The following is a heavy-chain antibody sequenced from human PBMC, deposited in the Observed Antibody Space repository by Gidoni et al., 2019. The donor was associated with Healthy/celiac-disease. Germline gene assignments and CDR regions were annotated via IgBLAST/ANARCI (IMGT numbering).Heavy chain of an antibody. J-gene: IGHJ4*02. CDR3: AKGGRETDY. Sequence: EGQLLESGGGLVQRGGSLRLSCAASGFPLFSNSMSWVRHTPGKGLEWVASITNSGGTYYGDSVKCLFTISRDNSKNTLYLHMNSLRAEDTAVYYCAKGGRETDYWGQGTLVTVSS. V-gene: IGHV3-23*01. D-gene: IGHD1-26*01. CDR2: ITNSGGT. CDR1: GFPLFSNS.